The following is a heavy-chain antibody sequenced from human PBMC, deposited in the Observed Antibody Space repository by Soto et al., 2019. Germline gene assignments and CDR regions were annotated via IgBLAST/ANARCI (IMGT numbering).Heavy chain of an antibody. J-gene: IGHJ4*02. Sequence: PSETLSLTCTVSGGSISSGGYYWSWIRQHPGKGLEWSGYIYSSGSTYYNPSLKSRVTISVDTSKNQFSLKLSSVTAADTAVYYCARDFKYCTNGVWYSYFGYWGQGTMVTASS. V-gene: IGHV4-31*03. CDR1: GGSISSGGYY. CDR3: ARDFKYCTNGVWYSYFGY. CDR2: IYSSGST. D-gene: IGHD2-8*01.